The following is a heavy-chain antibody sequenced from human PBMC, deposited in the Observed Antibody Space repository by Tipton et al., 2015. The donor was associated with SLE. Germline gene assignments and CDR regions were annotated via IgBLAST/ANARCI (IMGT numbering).Heavy chain of an antibody. V-gene: IGHV4-61*09. CDR1: GGSISSGGYY. D-gene: IGHD5-12*01. Sequence: LRLSCTVSGGSISSGGYYRSWIRQPAGKGLEWIGYIYTSGSTNYNPSLKSRVTISVDTSKNQFSLKLSSVTAADTAVYYCASRSGYDLSYFDYWGQGTLVTVSS. CDR2: IYTSGST. CDR3: ASRSGYDLSYFDY. J-gene: IGHJ4*02.